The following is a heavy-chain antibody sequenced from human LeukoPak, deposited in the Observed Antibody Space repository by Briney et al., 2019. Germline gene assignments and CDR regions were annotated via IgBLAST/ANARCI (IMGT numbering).Heavy chain of an antibody. CDR3: AKVYGDYEYYFGY. CDR1: GFTFSSYG. V-gene: IGHV3-30*18. D-gene: IGHD4-17*01. CDR2: ISYDGSNE. J-gene: IGHJ4*02. Sequence: GGSLRLSCAASGFTFSSYGMHWVRQAPGKGLEWVAVISYDGSNEYYADSVKGRFTISRDNSKNTLYLQMNSLRAGDTAVYYCAKVYGDYEYYFGYWGQGTLVTVSS.